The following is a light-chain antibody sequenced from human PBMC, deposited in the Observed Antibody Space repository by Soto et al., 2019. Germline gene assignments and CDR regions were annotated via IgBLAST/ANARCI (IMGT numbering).Light chain of an antibody. CDR1: RSVNSNF. CDR3: QQRSNWPSWT. CDR2: DAS. V-gene: IGKV3D-20*02. J-gene: IGKJ1*01. Sequence: EIVLTQSPGTLSLSPGDRATLSCRASRSVNSNFLAWYQQKPGQAPRLLIYDASNRATGIPARFSGSGSGTDFTLTISSLEPEDFAVYYCQQRSNWPSWTFGQGTKVDIK.